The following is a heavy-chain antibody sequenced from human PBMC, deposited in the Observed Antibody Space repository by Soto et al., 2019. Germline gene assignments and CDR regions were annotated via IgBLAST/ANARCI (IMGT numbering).Heavy chain of an antibody. J-gene: IGHJ6*02. CDR3: TTDLIPNYYYYGMDV. V-gene: IGHV3-15*07. CDR2: IKSKTDGGTT. D-gene: IGHD2-21*01. Sequence: GGSLRLSCGVSGVTLTNVWMNWVRQAPGKGPEWVGRIKSKTDGGTTDYAAPVKGRFTISRDDSKNTLYLQMNSLKTEDTAVYYCTTDLIPNYYYYGMDVWGQGTTVTVSS. CDR1: GVTLTNVW.